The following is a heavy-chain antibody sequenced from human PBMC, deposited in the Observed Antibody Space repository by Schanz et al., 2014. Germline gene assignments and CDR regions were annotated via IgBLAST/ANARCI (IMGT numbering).Heavy chain of an antibody. CDR2: ISSSGST. J-gene: IGHJ6*02. D-gene: IGHD6-13*01. Sequence: EVQLEVSGGGLVQPGGSLRLSCAASGFTFSSYGMSWVCQAPGKGLEWVSGISSSGSTYYADSVKGRFTISRDNSKNTLHLQMNSLRAEDTAVYYCAKDIAPLAARPGYGMDVWGQGTTVTVSS. V-gene: IGHV3-23*04. CDR1: GFTFSSYG. CDR3: AKDIAPLAARPGYGMDV.